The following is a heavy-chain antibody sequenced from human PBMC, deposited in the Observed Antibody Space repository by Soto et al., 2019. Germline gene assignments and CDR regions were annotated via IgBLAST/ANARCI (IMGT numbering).Heavy chain of an antibody. J-gene: IGHJ4*02. V-gene: IGHV4-31*03. D-gene: IGHD4-17*01. CDR2: IYFSGNT. Sequence: QVQLQESGPGLVKPSQTLSLTCTVSGASVNSGGYYWSWVRQLPGKDPEWIGYIYFSGNTYYNPSLESRVSISLDTSQNQFSLKLSSVIAADTAMYYCASGDAWGAILASWGPGTLVTVS. CDR3: ASGDAWGAILAS. CDR1: GASVNSGGYY.